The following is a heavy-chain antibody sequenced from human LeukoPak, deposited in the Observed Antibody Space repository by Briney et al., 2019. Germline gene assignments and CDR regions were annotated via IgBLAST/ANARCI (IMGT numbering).Heavy chain of an antibody. CDR3: ARPSGGIVVVPVAIGGTDYYYYMDV. CDR2: IYYSGST. D-gene: IGHD2-2*02. J-gene: IGHJ6*03. CDR1: GGSISSSSYY. V-gene: IGHV4-39*01. Sequence: SETLSLTCTVSGGSISSSSYYWGWIRQPPGKGLEWIGSIYYSGSTYYNPSLKSRVTISVDTSKNQFSLKLSSVTAADTAVYYCARPSGGIVVVPVAIGGTDYYYYMDVWGKGTTVTVSS.